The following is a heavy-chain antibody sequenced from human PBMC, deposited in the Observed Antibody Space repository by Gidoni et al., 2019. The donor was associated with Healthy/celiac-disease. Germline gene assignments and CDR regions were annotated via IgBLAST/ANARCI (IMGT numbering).Heavy chain of an antibody. CDR3: ARRVWGCYRPTEDDAFDI. V-gene: IGHV4-38-2*02. D-gene: IGHD3-16*02. CDR1: GYSISSGYY. J-gene: IGHJ3*02. Sequence: QEQLQESGPGLVKPSATLSLTCTVSGYSISSGYYWGWIRQHPGKGLEWFWGIYHSGCTYYNPSLMSRVTISVDTSKNRFSLKLSSWTSADTAVDYCARRVWGCYRPTEDDAFDIWGQGTMVTVSS. CDR2: IYHSGCT.